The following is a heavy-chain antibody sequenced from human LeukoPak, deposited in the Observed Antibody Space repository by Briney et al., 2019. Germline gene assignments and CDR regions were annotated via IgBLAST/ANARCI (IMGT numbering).Heavy chain of an antibody. CDR1: GFTVSSNY. V-gene: IGHV3-69-1*01. D-gene: IGHD2-15*01. CDR2: ITSSSTV. Sequence: GSLRLSCAASGFTVSSNYMSWVRQAPGKGLEWVSYITSSSTVYYAGSVKGRFTISRDNAKNSLFLQMNSLRAEDTAVYYCARDYCSGPKCYFIDYWGQGVLVTVSS. CDR3: ARDYCSGPKCYFIDY. J-gene: IGHJ4*02.